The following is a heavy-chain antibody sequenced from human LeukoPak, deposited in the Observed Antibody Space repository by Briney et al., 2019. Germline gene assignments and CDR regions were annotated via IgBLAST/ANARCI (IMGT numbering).Heavy chain of an antibody. J-gene: IGHJ6*02. CDR1: GGSISSYY. D-gene: IGHD6-13*01. Sequence: SETLSLTCTVSGGSISSYYWSWIRQPPGKGLEWIGYIYYSGSTNYNPSLKSRVTISVDTPKNQFSLKLSSVTAADTAVYYCARMGKDSSCWYRFDYYYGMDVWGQGTTVTVSS. V-gene: IGHV4-59*01. CDR2: IYYSGST. CDR3: ARMGKDSSCWYRFDYYYGMDV.